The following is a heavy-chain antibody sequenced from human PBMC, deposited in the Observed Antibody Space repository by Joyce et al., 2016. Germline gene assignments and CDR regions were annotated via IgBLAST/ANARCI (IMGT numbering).Heavy chain of an antibody. Sequence: EVQLVESGGGLVKPGESLRLSCAASDFSFSRYSMNWVRQAPGRGLDLVSTISSHSIYIYYADSVNGRFTISRDNAKNSLYLQMTSLRAEDTAVYYCTRDLSSGQPGGFDYWGQGTLVTVSS. CDR2: ISSHSIYI. CDR1: DFSFSRYS. V-gene: IGHV3-21*06. D-gene: IGHD6-19*01. CDR3: TRDLSSGQPGGFDY. J-gene: IGHJ4*02.